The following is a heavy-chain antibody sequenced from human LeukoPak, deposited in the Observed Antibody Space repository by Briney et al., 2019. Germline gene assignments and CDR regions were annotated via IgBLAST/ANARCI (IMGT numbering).Heavy chain of an antibody. CDR2: INPDSGGT. D-gene: IGHD4-23*01. V-gene: IGHV1-2*02. CDR1: GYTFTGYY. CDR3: ARAGGNSAAFAFDY. Sequence: SVKVSCKTSGYTFTGYYIHCVRQAPGQGLEWMGWINPDSGGTNYAQKFQGRVTMTRDTSISTACMELSRLTSDDTAVYYCARAGGNSAAFAFDYWGQGTLVTVSS. J-gene: IGHJ4*02.